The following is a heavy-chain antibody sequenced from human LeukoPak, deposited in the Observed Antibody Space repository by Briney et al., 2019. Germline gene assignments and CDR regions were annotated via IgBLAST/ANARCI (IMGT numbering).Heavy chain of an antibody. CDR1: GYTFTSYY. Sequence: ASVKVSCKASGYTFTSYYMHWVRRAPGQGLEWMGIINPSGGSTSYAQKFQGRVTMTRDMSTSTVYMELSSLRSEDTAVYYCARGEYPDGDFDYWGQGTLVTVSS. CDR3: ARGEYPDGDFDY. CDR2: INPSGGST. J-gene: IGHJ4*02. D-gene: IGHD1-14*01. V-gene: IGHV1-46*01.